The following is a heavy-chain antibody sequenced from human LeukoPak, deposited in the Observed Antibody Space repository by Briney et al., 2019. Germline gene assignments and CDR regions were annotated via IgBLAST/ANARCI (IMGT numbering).Heavy chain of an antibody. J-gene: IGHJ4*02. V-gene: IGHV3-23*01. CDR3: VKGSEGVVATASGY. Sequence: GGSLRLSCAASGFTFSSDAMSWVRQAPGKGLEWVSATSGSGGSTYYADSVKGRFTISRDNSKNTLDLQMNSLRAEDTALYYCVKGSEGVVATASGYWGQGTLVTVSS. CDR2: TSGSGGST. D-gene: IGHD2-2*01. CDR1: GFTFSSDA.